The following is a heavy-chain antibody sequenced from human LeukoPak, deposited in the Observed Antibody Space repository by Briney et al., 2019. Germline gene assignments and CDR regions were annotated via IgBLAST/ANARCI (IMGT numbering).Heavy chain of an antibody. J-gene: IGHJ4*02. V-gene: IGHV3-74*01. CDR1: GFTFSSYW. D-gene: IGHD3-10*01. Sequence: PGGSLRLSCAASGFTFSSYWMHWVRQAPGKGLVWVSRINSDGSSTSYADSVRGRFTISRDNAKDTLYLQMNSLRAEDTAVYYCARKYGSGSYSDYWGQGTLVTVSS. CDR2: INSDGSST. CDR3: ARKYGSGSYSDY.